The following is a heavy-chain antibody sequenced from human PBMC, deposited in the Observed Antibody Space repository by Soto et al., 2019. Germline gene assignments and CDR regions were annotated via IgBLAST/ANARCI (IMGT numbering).Heavy chain of an antibody. Sequence: QVQLHQWGAGLLKPSETLSLACSIYSGSFSGYYWSWIRQPPGKGLEWIGEISQSGNTNYSQSLKSLVSISIDSYNQQFSRYLAYVSAVDPAVYYCARSPKVSGSSQTRPAFWGQRTLVTVSS. CDR2: ISQSGNT. CDR3: ARSPKVSGSSQTRPAF. J-gene: IGHJ4*02. CDR1: SGSFSGYY. D-gene: IGHD6-6*01. V-gene: IGHV4-34*01.